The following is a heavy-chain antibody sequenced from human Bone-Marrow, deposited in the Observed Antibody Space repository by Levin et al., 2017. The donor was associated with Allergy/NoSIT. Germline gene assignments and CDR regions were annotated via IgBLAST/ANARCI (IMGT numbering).Heavy chain of an antibody. V-gene: IGHV3-30*18. J-gene: IGHJ4*02. Sequence: SCAASGFTFSSYGMHWVRQAPGKGLEWVAVISYDGSNKYYADSVKGRFTISRDNSKNTLYLQMNSLRAEDTAVYYCAEGGWYSSGWGFDYWGQGTLVTVSS. CDR3: AEGGWYSSGWGFDY. CDR1: GFTFSSYG. D-gene: IGHD6-19*01. CDR2: ISYDGSNK.